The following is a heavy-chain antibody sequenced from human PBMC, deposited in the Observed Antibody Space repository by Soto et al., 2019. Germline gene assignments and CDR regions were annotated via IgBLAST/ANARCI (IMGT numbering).Heavy chain of an antibody. CDR1: GGSISSGGYY. V-gene: IGHV4-31*03. J-gene: IGHJ6*02. Sequence: NPSETLSLTCTVSGGSISSGGYYWSWIRQHPGKGLEWIGYIYYSGSTYYNPSLKSRVTISVGTSKNQFSLKLSSVTAADTAVYYCARDRCSSTSCYHYYYYGMDVWGQGTTVTVSS. CDR2: IYYSGST. CDR3: ARDRCSSTSCYHYYYYGMDV. D-gene: IGHD2-2*01.